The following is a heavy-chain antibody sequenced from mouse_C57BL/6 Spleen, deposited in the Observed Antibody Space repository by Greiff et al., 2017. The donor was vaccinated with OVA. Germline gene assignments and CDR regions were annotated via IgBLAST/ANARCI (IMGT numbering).Heavy chain of an antibody. CDR3: AREGYDYESPY. J-gene: IGHJ3*01. D-gene: IGHD2-4*01. Sequence: EVQRVESGPGLVKPSQSLSLTCSVTGYSITSGYYWNWIRQFPGNKLEWMGYISYDGSNNYNPSLKNRISITRDTSKNQFFLKLNSVTTEDAATYYCAREGYDYESPYWGQGTLVTVSA. CDR2: ISYDGSN. CDR1: GYSITSGYY. V-gene: IGHV3-6*01.